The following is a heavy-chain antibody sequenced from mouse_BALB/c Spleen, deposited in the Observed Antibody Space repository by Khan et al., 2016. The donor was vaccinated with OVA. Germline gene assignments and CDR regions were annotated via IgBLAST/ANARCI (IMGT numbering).Heavy chain of an antibody. CDR1: GYSITSGYA. Sequence: VQLKQSGPGLVKPSQSLSLTCTVTGYSITSGYAWNWIRQFPGNKLEWMGYISYSGVTSYTPSLKSRISITREPSKNQFFLQLNSVTTEDTATYYCARGNYYGYYFDYWGQGTTLTGSS. V-gene: IGHV3-2*02. D-gene: IGHD1-1*01. CDR3: ARGNYYGYYFDY. J-gene: IGHJ2*01. CDR2: ISYSGVT.